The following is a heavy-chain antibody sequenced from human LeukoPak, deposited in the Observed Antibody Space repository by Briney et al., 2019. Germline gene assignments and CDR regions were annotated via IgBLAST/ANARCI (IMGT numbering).Heavy chain of an antibody. CDR1: GFTFSSYA. CDR2: ISGSGGST. Sequence: GGSLRLFCVASGFTFSSYAMSWVRQAPGKGLEWVLAISGSGGSTYYAASVKGRFTISRDNSKNTLYLQMNSLRAENTAVYYCAKAPLSSGSYGGLDYWGQGTLVTVSS. J-gene: IGHJ4*02. D-gene: IGHD1-26*01. CDR3: AKAPLSSGSYGGLDY. V-gene: IGHV3-23*01.